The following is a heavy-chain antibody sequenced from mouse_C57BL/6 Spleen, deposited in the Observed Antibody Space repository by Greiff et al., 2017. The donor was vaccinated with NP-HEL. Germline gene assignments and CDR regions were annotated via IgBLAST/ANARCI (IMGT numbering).Heavy chain of an antibody. CDR2: IDPSDSYT. Sequence: QVQLQQPGAELVRPGTSVKLSCKASGYTFTSYWMHWVKQRPGQGLEWIGVIDPSDSYTNYNQKVKGKATLTVDTSSSTAYMQLSSLTSEDSAVYYCARLDRDSAYWGQGTLVTVSA. D-gene: IGHD2-14*01. CDR1: GYTFTSYW. J-gene: IGHJ3*01. V-gene: IGHV1-59*01. CDR3: ARLDRDSAY.